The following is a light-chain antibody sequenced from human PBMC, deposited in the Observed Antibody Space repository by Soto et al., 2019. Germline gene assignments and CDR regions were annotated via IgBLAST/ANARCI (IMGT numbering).Light chain of an antibody. CDR1: SSDVGGYNY. CDR2: EVS. CDR3: SSYTSSSTRV. Sequence: QSALTQPASVSGSPGQSITISCTGTSSDVGGYNYVSWYQQHPGKAPKLMIYEVSNRPSGVYNRFSGSKSGNTASLTISGLQAEDEADYYCSSYTSSSTRVFGGGTKFTVL. J-gene: IGLJ3*02. V-gene: IGLV2-14*01.